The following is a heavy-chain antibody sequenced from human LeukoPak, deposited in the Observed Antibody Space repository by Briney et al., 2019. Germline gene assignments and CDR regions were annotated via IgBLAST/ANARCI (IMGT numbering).Heavy chain of an antibody. CDR2: ISYDGSDK. V-gene: IGHV3-30*04. CDR1: EFTFSSYT. CDR3: ARATSGYYPYFDY. J-gene: IGHJ4*02. Sequence: PGGPLRLSCAASEFTFSSYTMQWARRAPGKGLEWVADISYDGSDKYYADSVKGRFTISRDNSKNTLYLQMNTLRAEDATMYYCARATSGYYPYFDYWGQGTLVTVSS. D-gene: IGHD3-22*01.